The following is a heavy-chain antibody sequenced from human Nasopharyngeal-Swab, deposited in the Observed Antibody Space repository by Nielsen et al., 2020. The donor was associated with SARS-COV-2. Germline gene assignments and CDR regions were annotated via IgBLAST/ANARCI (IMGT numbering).Heavy chain of an antibody. V-gene: IGHV3-74*01. CDR3: ARAYYFDS. CDR2: IKSDGSST. J-gene: IGHJ4*02. CDR1: GFTFSSYW. Sequence: LSLTCAASGFTFSSYWVHWVRQAPGKGLVWVARIKSDGSSTSYADSVKGQFTISRDNAKNTLYLQMNSLRAEDTAVYYCARAYYFDSWGQGTLVTVSS.